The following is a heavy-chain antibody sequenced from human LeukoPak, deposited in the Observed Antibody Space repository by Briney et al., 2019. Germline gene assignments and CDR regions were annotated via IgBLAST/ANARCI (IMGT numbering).Heavy chain of an antibody. D-gene: IGHD4-17*01. Sequence: PSETLSLTCTVSGYSISSGYYWGWIRQPPGKGLEWIGSIYHSGSTYYNPSLKSRVTISVATSKNQFSLKLSSVTAADTAGYYWWGGGYGDYDLTFNPFDYWGQGTLVTVSS. J-gene: IGHJ4*02. CDR1: GYSISSGYY. CDR2: IYHSGST. CDR3: WGGGYGDYDLTFNPFDY. V-gene: IGHV4-38-2*02.